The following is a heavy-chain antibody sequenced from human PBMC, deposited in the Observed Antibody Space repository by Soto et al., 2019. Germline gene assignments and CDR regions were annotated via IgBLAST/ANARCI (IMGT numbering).Heavy chain of an antibody. CDR1: GVSITSGSYY. Sequence: HVQLQESGPGPVTPSQTLSLSCTVSGVSITSGSYYWTWVRQSPGKGLEWIGYRYYSGNTYYNPSRNGRTTISVDTSNNPFSLKLTYVNAADTAVYYCDRGGYDTRGQTFIGWGPDCWGQVTLVSLSS. J-gene: IGHJ4*02. CDR3: DRGGYDTRGQTFIGWGPDC. V-gene: IGHV4-30-4*01. D-gene: IGHD3-22*01. CDR2: RYYSGNT.